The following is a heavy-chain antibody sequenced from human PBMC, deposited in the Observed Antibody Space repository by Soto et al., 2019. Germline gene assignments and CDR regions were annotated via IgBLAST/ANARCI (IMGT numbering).Heavy chain of an antibody. CDR2: INHSGST. CDR1: GGSFSGYY. D-gene: IGHD4-4*01. V-gene: IGHV4-34*01. CDR3: ASRSAVTTSGWFDP. Sequence: SSETLSLTCAVYGGSFSGYYWSWIRQPPGKGLEWIGEINHSGSTNYNPSLKSRVTISVDTSKNQFSLKLSSVTAADTAVYYCASRSAVTTSGWFDPWGQGTLVTVSS. J-gene: IGHJ5*02.